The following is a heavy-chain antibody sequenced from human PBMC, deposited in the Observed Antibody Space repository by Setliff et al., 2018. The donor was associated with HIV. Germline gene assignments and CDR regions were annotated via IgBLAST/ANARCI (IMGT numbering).Heavy chain of an antibody. CDR2: IYYSGSG. CDR3: ARGARLLAAYSDRWDYFYMAV. J-gene: IGHJ6*03. Sequence: KPSETLSLTCTVSGGSISSSSYYWGWIRQPPGKGLEWIGSIYYSGSGYYNPSLKSRVTVSVDTSKNQFSLKVNSMTAADTAVYYCARGARLLAAYSDRWDYFYMAVWGKGTTVTVSS. D-gene: IGHD1-26*01. CDR1: GGSISSSSYY. V-gene: IGHV4-39*01.